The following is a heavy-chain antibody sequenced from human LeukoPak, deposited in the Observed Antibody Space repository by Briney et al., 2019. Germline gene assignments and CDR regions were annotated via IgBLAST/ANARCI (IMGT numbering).Heavy chain of an antibody. CDR1: GYSFTSYW. J-gene: IGHJ4*02. CDR3: ARAAPNLMYDSSGYPVY. D-gene: IGHD3-22*01. V-gene: IGHV1-46*01. Sequence: GESLKISCKGSGYSFTSYWIGWVRQAPGQGLEWMGIINPSGGSTSYAQKFQGRVTMTRDMSTSTVYMELSSLRSEDTAVYYCARAAPNLMYDSSGYPVYWGQGTLVTVSS. CDR2: INPSGGST.